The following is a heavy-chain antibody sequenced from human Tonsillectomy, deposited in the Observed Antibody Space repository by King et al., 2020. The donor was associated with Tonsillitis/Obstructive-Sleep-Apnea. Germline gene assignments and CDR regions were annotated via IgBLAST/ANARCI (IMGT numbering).Heavy chain of an antibody. J-gene: IGHJ4*02. CDR2: IKSKTDGGTT. CDR3: ITDGGASGWVLWGLDY. D-gene: IGHD6-19*01. V-gene: IGHV3-15*07. CDR1: GFTFSNAW. Sequence: VQLVESGGGLVKPGGSLRLSCAASGFTFSNAWMNWVRQAPGKGLEWVGRIKSKTDGGTTDYAAPVKGRFTISRDDSKNTLYLQMNSLKTGDTAVYYCITDGGASGWVLWGLDYWGQGTLVTVSS.